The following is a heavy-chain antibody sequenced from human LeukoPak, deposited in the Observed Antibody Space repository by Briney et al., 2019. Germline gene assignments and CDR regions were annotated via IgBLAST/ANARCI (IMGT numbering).Heavy chain of an antibody. V-gene: IGHV3-23*01. D-gene: IGHD3-3*01. CDR2: ISGSGGST. CDR3: AREHPFFGVDHDAFDI. Sequence: PGGSLRLSCAASGFTFSSYAMSWVRQAPGKGLEWVSAISGSGGSTYYADSVKGRFTISRDNAKNSLYLQMNSLRAEDTAVYYCAREHPFFGVDHDAFDIWGQGTMVTVSS. J-gene: IGHJ3*02. CDR1: GFTFSSYA.